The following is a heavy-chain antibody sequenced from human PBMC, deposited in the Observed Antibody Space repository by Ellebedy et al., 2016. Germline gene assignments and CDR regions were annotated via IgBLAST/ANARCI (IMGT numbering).Heavy chain of an antibody. D-gene: IGHD3/OR15-3a*01. CDR1: GFTFTNYA. V-gene: IGHV3-23*01. Sequence: GGSLRLXXTVSGFTFTNYAMSWARQAPGKGLEWVSAISGGGGSTFYADSVKGRFTISRDNSKNTLYLQMNSLRAEDTAVYYCAKIPRTGFEFDYWGQGTLVTVSS. CDR3: AKIPRTGFEFDY. J-gene: IGHJ4*02. CDR2: ISGGGGST.